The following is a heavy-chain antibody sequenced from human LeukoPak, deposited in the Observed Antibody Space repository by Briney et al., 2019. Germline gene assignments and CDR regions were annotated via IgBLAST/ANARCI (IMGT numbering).Heavy chain of an antibody. V-gene: IGHV3-7*01. D-gene: IGHD3-3*01. J-gene: IGHJ6*03. Sequence: GGSLRLSCAASGFTFSSYWMSWVRQAPGKGLEWVANIKQDGSEKYYVDSVKGRFTISRDNAKNSLYLQMNSLRVEDTAVYYCARVTHERPDFWSGHYLYMDVWGKGTTVTVSS. CDR1: GFTFSSYW. CDR2: IKQDGSEK. CDR3: ARVTHERPDFWSGHYLYMDV.